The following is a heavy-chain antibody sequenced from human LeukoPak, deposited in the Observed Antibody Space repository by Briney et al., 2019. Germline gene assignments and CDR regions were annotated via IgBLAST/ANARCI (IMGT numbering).Heavy chain of an antibody. J-gene: IGHJ4*02. CDR2: IWYDGSNE. CDR3: ARDLDYSTGFDY. Sequence: GGSLRLSCAASGFTFSSYGMHWVRQAPGKGLEWVAVIWYDGSNEFCADSVKGRFTISRDIANSLLYLQMNSLRADDTAVYYCARDLDYSTGFDYWGQGTLVTVSS. CDR1: GFTFSSYG. D-gene: IGHD4-11*01. V-gene: IGHV3-33*01.